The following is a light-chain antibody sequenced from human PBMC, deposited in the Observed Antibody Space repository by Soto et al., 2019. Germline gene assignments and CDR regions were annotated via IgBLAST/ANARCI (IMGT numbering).Light chain of an antibody. V-gene: IGKV3-20*01. Sequence: EIVLTQSPGTLSLSPGERATLSCRASQSVSSSYLAWYQQTPDQAPRLLIYAASSSATGIPKRFSGSGGRKVFLLTISRLEADDVAEYYCQQYGSAPSFGGGTKVEIK. J-gene: IGKJ4*01. CDR2: AAS. CDR3: QQYGSAPS. CDR1: QSVSSSY.